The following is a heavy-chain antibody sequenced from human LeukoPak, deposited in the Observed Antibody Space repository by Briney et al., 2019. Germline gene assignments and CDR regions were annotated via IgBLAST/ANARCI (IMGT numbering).Heavy chain of an antibody. D-gene: IGHD4/OR15-4a*01. Sequence: GGSLRLSCAASGFTFSSYGMSWVRQAPGKGLEWVSAISGSGGSPYYADSVRGRFTISRDNSKNTLYLQMNSLRVEDTAVYFCARDPGAFPYFFDCWGQGTLVTVSS. CDR3: ARDPGAFPYFFDC. V-gene: IGHV3-23*01. J-gene: IGHJ4*02. CDR1: GFTFSSYG. CDR2: ISGSGGSP.